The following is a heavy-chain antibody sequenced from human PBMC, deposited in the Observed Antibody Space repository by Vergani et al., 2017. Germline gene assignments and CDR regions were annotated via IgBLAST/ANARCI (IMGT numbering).Heavy chain of an antibody. CDR2: ISSSSSYI. J-gene: IGHJ4*02. CDR3: ARVVEFKMGYYYFDY. D-gene: IGHD1-26*01. Sequence: EVQLVESGGGLVQPGGSLRLSCAASGFTFSSYSMNWVRQAPGKGLEWVSSISSSSSYIYYADSVKGRFTISRENAKNSLYLQMNSLRAEDTAVYYCARVVEFKMGYYYFDYWGQGTLVTVSS. V-gene: IGHV3-21*01. CDR1: GFTFSSYS.